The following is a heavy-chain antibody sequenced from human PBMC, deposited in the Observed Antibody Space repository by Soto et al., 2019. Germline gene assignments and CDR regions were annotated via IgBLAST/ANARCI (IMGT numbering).Heavy chain of an antibody. D-gene: IGHD3-10*01. CDR2: INSDGSRI. V-gene: IGHV3-74*01. CDR3: ARGASGRYYMDV. J-gene: IGHJ6*03. Sequence: EVQLVESGGVLVQPGGSLRLSCAASGFTFSSHGMHWVRQAPGKGLVWVSRINSDGSRINYADSVKGRLTISRDNAKNTVYLQMNSLRAEDTAVYICARGASGRYYMDVWGKGTTVTVSS. CDR1: GFTFSSHG.